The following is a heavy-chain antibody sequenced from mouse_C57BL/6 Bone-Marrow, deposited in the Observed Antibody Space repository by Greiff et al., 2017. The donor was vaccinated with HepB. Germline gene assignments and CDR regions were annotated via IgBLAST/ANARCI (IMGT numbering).Heavy chain of an antibody. CDR1: GYTFTSYW. Sequence: QVQLQQPGAELVKPGASVKMSCKASGYTFTSYWITWVKQRPGQGLEWIGDIYPGSGSTNYNEKFKSKATLTVDTSSSTAYMQLSSLTSEDSAVYYCARDSSGYALFAYWGQGTLVTVSA. CDR3: ARDSSGYALFAY. D-gene: IGHD3-2*02. J-gene: IGHJ3*01. V-gene: IGHV1-55*01. CDR2: IYPGSGST.